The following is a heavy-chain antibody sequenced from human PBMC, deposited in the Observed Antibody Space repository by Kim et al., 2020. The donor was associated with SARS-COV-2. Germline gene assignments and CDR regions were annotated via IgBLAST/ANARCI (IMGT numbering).Heavy chain of an antibody. CDR2: INPNSGGT. Sequence: ASVKVSCKASGYTFTGYYMHWVRQAPGQGLEWMGWINPNSGGTNYAQKFQGWVTMTRDTSISTAYMELSRLRSDDTAVDYCARGQGSSNEVRYYYYGMDVWGQGTTVTVSS. CDR1: GYTFTGYY. J-gene: IGHJ6*02. D-gene: IGHD6-13*01. V-gene: IGHV1-2*04. CDR3: ARGQGSSNEVRYYYYGMDV.